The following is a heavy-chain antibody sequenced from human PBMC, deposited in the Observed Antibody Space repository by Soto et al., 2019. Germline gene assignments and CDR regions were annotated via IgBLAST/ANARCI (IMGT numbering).Heavy chain of an antibody. CDR2: IWYDGSNK. J-gene: IGHJ5*02. Sequence: QVQLVESGGGVVQPGRSLRLSCAASGFTFSSYGMHWVRQAPGKGLEWVAVIWYDGSNKYYADSVKGRFTISRDNSKNTLYLKMNSLRAEDTAVYYCARDSHSSGWVGWFDPWVQGTLVTVSS. D-gene: IGHD6-19*01. CDR3: ARDSHSSGWVGWFDP. CDR1: GFTFSSYG. V-gene: IGHV3-33*01.